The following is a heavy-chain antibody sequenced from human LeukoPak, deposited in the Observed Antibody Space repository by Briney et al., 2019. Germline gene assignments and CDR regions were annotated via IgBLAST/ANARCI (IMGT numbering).Heavy chain of an antibody. D-gene: IGHD2-2*03. V-gene: IGHV3-30*02. Sequence: GGSLRLSCAASGFTFNSYGMHWVRQAPGKGLEWVAFIRYDGTNKYYADSVKSRFTISRDNFRNTLFLQMNSLRPEDTAVYYCAKADDGYCSATSCYGDHWGQGTLVTVSS. CDR3: AKADDGYCSATSCYGDH. J-gene: IGHJ4*02. CDR1: GFTFNSYG. CDR2: IRYDGTNK.